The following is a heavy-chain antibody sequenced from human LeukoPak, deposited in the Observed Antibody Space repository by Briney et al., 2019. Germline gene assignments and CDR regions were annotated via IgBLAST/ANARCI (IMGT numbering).Heavy chain of an antibody. V-gene: IGHV3-30*03. Sequence: GGSLRLSCAASGFTFSGYAIHWVRQAPGKGLEWVAVISSDGRDKHHADSVKGRFTISRDNSKNTLYLQTNSLRAEDTAVYYCARDLRRFAAYYFDYWGQGTLVTISS. CDR3: ARDLRRFAAYYFDY. CDR2: ISSDGRDK. D-gene: IGHD5/OR15-5a*01. CDR1: GFTFSGYA. J-gene: IGHJ4*02.